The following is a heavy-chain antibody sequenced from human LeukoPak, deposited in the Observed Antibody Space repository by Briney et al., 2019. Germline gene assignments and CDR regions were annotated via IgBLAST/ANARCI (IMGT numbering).Heavy chain of an antibody. CDR3: ARGRQPRNIVVVPAAQNDYYYYYMDV. CDR1: GYTFTSYG. CDR2: ISAYNGNT. Sequence: ASVKVSCKASGYTFTSYGISWVRQAPGQGLEWMGWISAYNGNTNYAQKLQGRVTMTTDTSTSTAYMELSSLRSEDTAVYYCARGRQPRNIVVVPAAQNDYYYYYMDVWGKGTTVTVSS. D-gene: IGHD2-2*01. V-gene: IGHV1-18*01. J-gene: IGHJ6*03.